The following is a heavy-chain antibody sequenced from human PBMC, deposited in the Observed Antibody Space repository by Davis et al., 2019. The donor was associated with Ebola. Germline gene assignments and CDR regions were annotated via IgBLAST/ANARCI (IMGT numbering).Heavy chain of an antibody. CDR3: ARYSGYLYYYYGMDV. CDR2: ISAYNTNT. CDR1: GYTFTSYG. J-gene: IGHJ6*04. Sequence: AASVKVSCKVSGYTFTSYGITWVRQAPGQGLEWMGWISAYNTNTNYAQKFQGRVTITADESTSTAYMELSSLRSEDTAVYYCARYSGYLYYYYGMDVWGKGTTVTVSS. D-gene: IGHD5-12*01. V-gene: IGHV1-18*04.